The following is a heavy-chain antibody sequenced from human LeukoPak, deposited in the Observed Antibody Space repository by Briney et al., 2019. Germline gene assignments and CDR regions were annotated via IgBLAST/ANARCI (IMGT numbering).Heavy chain of an antibody. Sequence: PGGSLRLSCAASGFTFSSYAMSWVRQAPGKGLEWDSAISAGGGSTYYADSVKGRFTISRDNSKNTLYLQMNSLRAEDTALYYCARSRSGSVAGTSDYWGQGTLVIVSS. CDR1: GFTFSSYA. V-gene: IGHV3-23*01. J-gene: IGHJ4*02. CDR2: ISAGGGST. D-gene: IGHD6-19*01. CDR3: ARSRSGSVAGTSDY.